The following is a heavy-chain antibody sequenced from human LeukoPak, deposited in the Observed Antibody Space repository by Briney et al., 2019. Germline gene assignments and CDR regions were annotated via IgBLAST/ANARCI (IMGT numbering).Heavy chain of an antibody. CDR2: ISGSGGTT. J-gene: IGHJ4*02. D-gene: IGHD5-12*01. CDR1: GFTFSSYA. CDR3: AKDRSGYDYYGQYYFDY. V-gene: IGHV3-23*01. Sequence: GGFLRLSCAASGFTFSSYAMSWVRQAPGKGLEWVSSISGSGGTTYYADSVKGRFTISRDSSKNTLYLQMDSLRAEDTAIYYCAKDRSGYDYYGQYYFDYWGQGTLVTVSS.